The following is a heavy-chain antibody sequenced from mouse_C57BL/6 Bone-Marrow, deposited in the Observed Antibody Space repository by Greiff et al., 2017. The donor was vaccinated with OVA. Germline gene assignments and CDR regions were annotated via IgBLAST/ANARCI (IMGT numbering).Heavy chain of an antibody. J-gene: IGHJ4*01. CDR3: ARGAMDY. Sequence: QVQLQQSGAELVRPGPSVKVSCKASGYAFTNYLIEWVKQRPGQGLEWIGVINPGSGSTNYNEKFKGKATLTADKSSSTAYMQLSSLTSEDSAVYFCARGAMDYWGQGTSVTVSS. CDR1: GYAFTNYL. CDR2: INPGSGST. V-gene: IGHV1-54*01.